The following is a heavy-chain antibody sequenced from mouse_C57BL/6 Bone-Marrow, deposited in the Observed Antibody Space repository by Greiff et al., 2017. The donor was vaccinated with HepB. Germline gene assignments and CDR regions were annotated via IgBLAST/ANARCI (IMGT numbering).Heavy chain of an antibody. Sequence: VKLQQSGAELVKPGASVKISCKASGYAFSSYWMNWVKQRPGKGLEWIGQIYPGDGDTNYNGKFKGKATLTADKSSSTAYMQLSSLTSEDSAVYFCARQWLGWYFDVWGTGTTVTVSS. CDR3: ARQWLGWYFDV. CDR1: GYAFSSYW. D-gene: IGHD2-2*01. J-gene: IGHJ1*03. CDR2: IYPGDGDT. V-gene: IGHV1-80*01.